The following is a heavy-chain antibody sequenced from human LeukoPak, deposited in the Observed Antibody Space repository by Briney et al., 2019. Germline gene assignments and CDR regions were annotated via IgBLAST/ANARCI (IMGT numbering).Heavy chain of an antibody. CDR3: ARIERDASSGYSNDY. CDR2: INPNSGGT. CDR1: GYTSTGYY. Sequence: ASVKVSCKASGYTSTGYYMHWVRQAPGQGLEWMGWINPNSGGTNYAQKFQGRVTMTRDTSISTAYMELSRLRSDDTAVYYCARIERDASSGYSNDYWGQGTLVTVSS. D-gene: IGHD3-22*01. J-gene: IGHJ4*02. V-gene: IGHV1-2*02.